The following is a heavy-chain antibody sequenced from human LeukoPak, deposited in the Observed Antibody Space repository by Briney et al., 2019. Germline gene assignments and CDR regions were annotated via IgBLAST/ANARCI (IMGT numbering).Heavy chain of an antibody. CDR3: ARQPIVVVPAAMEAEYYYYYYYMDV. CDR1: GYTFTSYG. Sequence: GASVKVSCKASGYTFTSYGISWVRQAPGQGLEWMGWISAYNGNTNYAQKLQGRVTMTTDTSTSTAYMELRSLRSDDTAVYYCARQPIVVVPAAMEAEYYYYYYYMDVWGKGTTVTVSS. J-gene: IGHJ6*03. V-gene: IGHV1-18*01. D-gene: IGHD2-2*01. CDR2: ISAYNGNT.